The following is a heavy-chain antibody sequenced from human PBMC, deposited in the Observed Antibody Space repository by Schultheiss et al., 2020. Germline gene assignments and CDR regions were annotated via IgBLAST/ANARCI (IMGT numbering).Heavy chain of an antibody. Sequence: GGSLRLSCAASGFTFSSYAMSWVRQAPGKGLEWVSAISGSGGSTYYADSVKGRFTISRDNSKNTLYLQMNSLRAEDTAVYYCARATWIQLWYPSYWGQGTLVTVSS. J-gene: IGHJ4*02. V-gene: IGHV3-23*01. CDR2: ISGSGGST. CDR3: ARATWIQLWYPSY. D-gene: IGHD5-18*01. CDR1: GFTFSSYA.